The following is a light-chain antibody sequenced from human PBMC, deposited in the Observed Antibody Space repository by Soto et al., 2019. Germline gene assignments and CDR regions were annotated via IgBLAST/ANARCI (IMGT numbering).Light chain of an antibody. V-gene: IGKV1-5*01. CDR3: QQYNTGWT. CDR2: DAS. Sequence: DIQMTQSPSTLSASVGDRVTITCRASHSISIWLAWYQQKPGKAPKLLIYDASHLESGVPSRFSGSGSGTEFTLTISSLQPDDFATYSCQQYNTGWTFGHGTKVEI. CDR1: HSISIW. J-gene: IGKJ1*01.